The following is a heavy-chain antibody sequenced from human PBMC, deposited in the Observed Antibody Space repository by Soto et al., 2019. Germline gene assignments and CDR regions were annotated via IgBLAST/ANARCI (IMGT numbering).Heavy chain of an antibody. CDR1: GGSISSGGYS. CDR3: ASQYNWNPRGMDV. J-gene: IGHJ6*01. Sequence: SETLSLTCAVSGGSISSGGYSWSWIRQPPGKGLEWIRYIYHSGSTDYNPSLNSRVPLSVDRSNNQVYLRLNSVTAADTAVYYCASQYNWNPRGMDVWGQGTTVNVSS. D-gene: IGHD1-20*01. CDR2: IYHSGST. V-gene: IGHV4-30-2*01.